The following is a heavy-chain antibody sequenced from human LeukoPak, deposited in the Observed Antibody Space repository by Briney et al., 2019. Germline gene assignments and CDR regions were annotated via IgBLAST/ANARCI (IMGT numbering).Heavy chain of an antibody. V-gene: IGHV3-7*03. D-gene: IGHD6-6*01. J-gene: IGHJ4*02. Sequence: PGGSLRLSCAASGFSFSAYWMNWVRQAPGKGLEWVANIKQDGGVTYYVDSVRGRFTISRDNARNSLYLQMNSLRAEDTAVYYCAGEFSSSGGLEFWGQGTLVTVSS. CDR2: IKQDGGVT. CDR3: AGEFSSSGGLEF. CDR1: GFSFSAYW.